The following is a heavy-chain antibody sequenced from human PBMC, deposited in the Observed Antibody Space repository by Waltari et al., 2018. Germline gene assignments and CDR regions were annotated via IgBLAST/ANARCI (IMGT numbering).Heavy chain of an antibody. CDR3: ARVNYGDYSRPSPDDAFDI. CDR1: GYTFTSYG. J-gene: IGHJ3*02. D-gene: IGHD4-17*01. Sequence: QVQLVQSGAEVKKPGASVKVSCKASGYTFTSYGISWVRQAPGQGLEWMGWISAYNGNTNYAQKLQGRVTMTTDTSTSTAYMELRSLRSDDTAVYYCARVNYGDYSRPSPDDAFDIWGQGTMVTVSS. V-gene: IGHV1-18*01. CDR2: ISAYNGNT.